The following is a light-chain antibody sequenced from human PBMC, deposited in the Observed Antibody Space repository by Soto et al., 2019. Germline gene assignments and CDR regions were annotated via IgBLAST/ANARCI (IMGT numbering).Light chain of an antibody. CDR3: QQSYSTPRIT. Sequence: DIQMTQSPSSLSASVGDRVTITCRASQSISSYLNWYQQKPGKAPKLLIYAASSLQSGVPSRFSGSGSGTDFPLTISSLQPEDFATYYCQQSYSTPRITFGQGTRLEIQ. J-gene: IGKJ5*01. CDR1: QSISSY. V-gene: IGKV1-39*01. CDR2: AAS.